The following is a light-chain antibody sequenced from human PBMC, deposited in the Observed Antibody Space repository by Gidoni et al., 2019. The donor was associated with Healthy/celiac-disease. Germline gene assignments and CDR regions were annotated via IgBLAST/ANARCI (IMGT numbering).Light chain of an antibody. J-gene: IGKJ1*01. CDR2: KAS. CDR3: QQENSYPRT. Sequence: DIQMTQSPSTLSASVGDRVTITCRARQSFSSWLAWYQQKPGKAPKLLIYKASSLESGVPSRFSGSGSGTEFTLTSSSLQPDDFATYYFQQENSYPRTFGQWTKVEIK. V-gene: IGKV1-5*03. CDR1: QSFSSW.